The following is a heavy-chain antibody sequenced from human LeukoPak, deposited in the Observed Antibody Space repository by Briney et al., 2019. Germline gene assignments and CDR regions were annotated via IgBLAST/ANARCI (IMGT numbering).Heavy chain of an antibody. CDR2: ISSSSSYI. V-gene: IGHV3-21*01. D-gene: IGHD1-7*01. CDR3: ARSSRELGGYAPWELMPPFDY. Sequence: GGPLRLSCAASGFTVSSNYMSWVRQAPGKGLEWVSSISSSSSYIYYADSVKGRFTISRDNAKNSLYLQMNSLRAEDTAVYYCARSSRELGGYAPWELMPPFDYWGQGTLVTVSS. CDR1: GFTVSSNY. J-gene: IGHJ4*02.